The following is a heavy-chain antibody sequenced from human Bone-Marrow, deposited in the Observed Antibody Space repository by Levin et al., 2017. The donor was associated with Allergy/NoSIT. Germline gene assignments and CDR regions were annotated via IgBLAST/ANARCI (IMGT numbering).Heavy chain of an antibody. CDR3: AVFAHTYGTFDV. J-gene: IGHJ3*01. Sequence: SETLSLTCAVSGGSFGGFHWSWLRQPPGKGLEWLGEISHRGQTTYNPSLKSRVTISLDTLTNRYSVWLNSVTAAATAVYFCAVFAHTYGTFDVWGQGTWVTVSS. CDR2: ISHRGQT. V-gene: IGHV4-34*01. CDR1: GGSFGGFH. D-gene: IGHD1-14*01.